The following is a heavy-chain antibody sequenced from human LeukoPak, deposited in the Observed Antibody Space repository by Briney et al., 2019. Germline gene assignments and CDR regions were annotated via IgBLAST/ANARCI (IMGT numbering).Heavy chain of an antibody. CDR2: ISSSSSYI. D-gene: IGHD2-21*02. J-gene: IGHJ4*02. CDR1: GFTFSSYS. Sequence: GGSPRLSCAASGFTFSSYSMNWVRQAPGKGLEWVSSISSSSSYIYYADSVKGRFTISRDNAKNSLYLQMNSLRVEDTAVYYCARDPRTVAYCGGDCYPDYWGQGTLVTVSS. V-gene: IGHV3-21*01. CDR3: ARDPRTVAYCGGDCYPDY.